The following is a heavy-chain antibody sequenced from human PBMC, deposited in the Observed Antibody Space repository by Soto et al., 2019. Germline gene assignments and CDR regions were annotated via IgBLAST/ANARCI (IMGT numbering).Heavy chain of an antibody. CDR2: ISGNAINT. J-gene: IGHJ3*02. CDR1: GFTFSSYA. V-gene: IGHV3-23*01. D-gene: IGHD4-17*01. CDR3: AKDPQGDYDAFDI. Sequence: EVQLLESGGGLVQPGGSLRLSCAASGFTFSSYAMSWVRQAPGKGLEWVSAISGNAINTYYADSVKGRFTISRDKSKKTLYRQVNRLRAEDTAVYYCAKDPQGDYDAFDIWGQGTMVTVSS.